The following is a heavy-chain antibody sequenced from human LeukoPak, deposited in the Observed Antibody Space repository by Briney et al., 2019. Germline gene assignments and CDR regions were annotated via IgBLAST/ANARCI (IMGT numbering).Heavy chain of an antibody. D-gene: IGHD6-13*01. CDR1: GYSFTSYW. J-gene: IGHJ4*02. Sequence: GESLNISCKGSGYSFTSYWIGWARQMPAKRLEWMWIIYPGDSDTRYTPSFQRQITISADKSISTPYLQWSSLTASHTPMYYATSLLRAAAGAFDYWGQGTLVTASS. CDR3: TSLLRAAAGAFDY. CDR2: IYPGDSDT. V-gene: IGHV5-51*01.